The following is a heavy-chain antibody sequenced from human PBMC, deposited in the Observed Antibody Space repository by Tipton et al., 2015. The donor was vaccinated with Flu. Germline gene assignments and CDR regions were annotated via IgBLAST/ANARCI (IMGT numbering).Heavy chain of an antibody. D-gene: IGHD1-1*01. J-gene: IGHJ6*02. CDR2: IYYSGTT. Sequence: TLSLTCTVSGDSISTTIYYWGWVRQPPGKGLEWIGSIYYSGTTYYNPSLKSRVTISVDSSKNAFSLTLASLTAADTAVYYCARDLWNDRRAYYYYGVGVWGQGTTVIVSS. CDR3: ARDLWNDRRAYYYYGVGV. CDR1: GDSISTTIYY. V-gene: IGHV4-39*07.